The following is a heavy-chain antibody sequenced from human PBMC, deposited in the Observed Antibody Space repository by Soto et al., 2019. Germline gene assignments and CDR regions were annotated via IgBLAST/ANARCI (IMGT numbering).Heavy chain of an antibody. Sequence: PSETLSLTCTVSGGSISSYYWSWIRQPPGRGLEWIGYISYSGSANYHPSLKSRLTISVDTSKSQFSLKLSSVTAADTAVYYCARHAPYGDYAFDYWGQGTLVTVSS. CDR3: ARHAPYGDYAFDY. V-gene: IGHV4-59*08. CDR1: GGSISSYY. D-gene: IGHD4-17*01. J-gene: IGHJ4*02. CDR2: ISYSGSA.